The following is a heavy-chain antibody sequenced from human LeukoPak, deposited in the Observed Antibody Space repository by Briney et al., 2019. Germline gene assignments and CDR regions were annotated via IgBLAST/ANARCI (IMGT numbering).Heavy chain of an antibody. J-gene: IGHJ4*02. V-gene: IGHV3-30*02. CDR3: ARDGHDYIWGSYLN. CDR2: IRYDGSNK. CDR1: GFTFSSYG. D-gene: IGHD3-16*02. Sequence: GGSLRLSCAASGFTFSSYGMHWVRQAPGKGLEWVAFIRYDGSNKYYADSVKGRFTISRDNSKNTLYLQMNSLRAEDTAVYYCARDGHDYIWGSYLNWGQGTLITVSS.